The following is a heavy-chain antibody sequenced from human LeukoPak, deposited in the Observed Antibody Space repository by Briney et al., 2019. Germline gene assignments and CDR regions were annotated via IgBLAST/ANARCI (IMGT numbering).Heavy chain of an antibody. CDR3: ARVEDFLDAFDI. Sequence: ASVKVSCKASGYTFTSYDINWVRQATGQGLEWMGWMNPNSGNTGYAQKFQGRVTMTRNTSISTAYMELSSLRSDDTAVYYCARVEDFLDAFDIWGQGTMVTVSS. CDR1: GYTFTSYD. V-gene: IGHV1-8*01. J-gene: IGHJ3*02. CDR2: MNPNSGNT. D-gene: IGHD2-15*01.